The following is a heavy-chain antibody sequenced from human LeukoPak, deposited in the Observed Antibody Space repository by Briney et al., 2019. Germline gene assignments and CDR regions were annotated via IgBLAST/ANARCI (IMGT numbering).Heavy chain of an antibody. Sequence: LRLSCAASGFAFSDYYMTWIRQPPGKGLEWIGYIYYSGSTYYNPSLKSRVTISVDTSKNQFSLKLSSVTAADTAVYYCARQRITMIVYAFDIWGQGTMVTVSS. CDR2: IYYSGST. CDR3: ARQRITMIVYAFDI. CDR1: GFAFSDYY. J-gene: IGHJ3*02. V-gene: IGHV4-30-4*08. D-gene: IGHD3-22*01.